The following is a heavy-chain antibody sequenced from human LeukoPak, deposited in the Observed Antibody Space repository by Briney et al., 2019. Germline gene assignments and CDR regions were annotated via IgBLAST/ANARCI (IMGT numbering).Heavy chain of an antibody. CDR3: ARDRGGWFGEGDAFDI. V-gene: IGHV5-51*01. Sequence: GESLKISCKGSGYSFTSYWIGWVRQMPGKGLEWMGIIYPGDSDTRYSPSFQGQVSISADKSISTAYLQWSSLKASDTAMYYCARDRGGWFGEGDAFDIWGQGTMVTVSS. CDR1: GYSFTSYW. J-gene: IGHJ3*02. D-gene: IGHD3-10*01. CDR2: IYPGDSDT.